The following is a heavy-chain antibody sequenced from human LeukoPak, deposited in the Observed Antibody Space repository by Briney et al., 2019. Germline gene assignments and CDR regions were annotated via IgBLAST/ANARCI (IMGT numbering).Heavy chain of an antibody. CDR1: GYTFTSYD. D-gene: IGHD5-24*01. J-gene: IGHJ4*02. V-gene: IGHV1-69*04. CDR2: IIPILGIA. Sequence: SVKVSCKASGYTFTSYDINWVRQATGQGLEWMGRIIPILGIANYAQKFQGRVTITADKSTSTAYMELSSLRSEDTAVYYCARTDRDGYNYWGQGTLVTVSS. CDR3: ARTDRDGYNY.